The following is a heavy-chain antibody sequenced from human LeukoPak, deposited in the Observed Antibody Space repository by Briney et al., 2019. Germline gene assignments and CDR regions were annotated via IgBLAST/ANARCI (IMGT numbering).Heavy chain of an antibody. V-gene: IGHV5-51*01. CDR2: IYPGDSDT. J-gene: IGHJ6*02. CDR1: GYSFTSYW. CDR3: ARQAAGFYYYYGMDV. D-gene: IGHD6-13*01. Sequence: GESLKISCKGSGYSFTSYWIGWVRQMPGKGLEWMGIIYPGDSDTRYSPSFQGQVTISADKSISTAYLQWSSLKASDTAMYYCARQAAGFYYYYGMDVWGQGTTVTVSS.